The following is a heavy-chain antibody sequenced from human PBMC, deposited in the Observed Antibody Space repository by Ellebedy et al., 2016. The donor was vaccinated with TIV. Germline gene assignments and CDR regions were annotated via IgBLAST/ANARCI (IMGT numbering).Heavy chain of an antibody. D-gene: IGHD5-12*01. CDR1: GFTFSSYW. V-gene: IGHV3-7*02. J-gene: IGHJ4*02. CDR3: ARRIVATTAYFDY. Sequence: GGSLRLXXGASGFTFSSYWMSWVRQAPGKGLEWVANIKEDGSETYYVASVKGRFTISRDNTRNSLYLQMNYLRAEDTAVYYCARRIVATTAYFDYWGQGTLATVSS. CDR2: IKEDGSET.